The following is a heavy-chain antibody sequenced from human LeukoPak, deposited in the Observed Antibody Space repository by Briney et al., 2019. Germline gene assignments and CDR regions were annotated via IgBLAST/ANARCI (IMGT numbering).Heavy chain of an antibody. CDR1: AFTFSSYG. CDR3: AKDLRAVVIGAPLDY. CDR2: IRYDGSNK. D-gene: IGHD2-2*01. J-gene: IGHJ4*02. V-gene: IGHV3-30*02. Sequence: GGSLRLSCAASAFTFSSYGMHWVRQAPGKGLEWVAFIRYDGSNKYYADSVKGRFTISRDNSKNTLYLQMNSLRAEDTAMYYCAKDLRAVVIGAPLDYWGQGILVTVSS.